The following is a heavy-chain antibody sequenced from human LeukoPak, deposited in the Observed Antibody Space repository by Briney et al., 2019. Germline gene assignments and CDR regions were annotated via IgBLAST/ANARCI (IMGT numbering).Heavy chain of an antibody. CDR1: GFTFCTYD. CDR3: AKDRDGPEY. V-gene: IGHV3-23*01. J-gene: IGHJ4*02. D-gene: IGHD3-10*01. CDR2: VSGSGDDS. Sequence: GVPVRLSCAASGFTFCTYDMRWVRQAPGKGLVWVSTVSGSGDDSYHADSVKGRFTISRDNSKNTLYLQMNSLRAEDTAVYYCAKDRDGPEYWGQGTLVTVSS.